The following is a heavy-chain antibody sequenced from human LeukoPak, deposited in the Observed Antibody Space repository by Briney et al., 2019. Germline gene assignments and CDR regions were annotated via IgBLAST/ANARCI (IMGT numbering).Heavy chain of an antibody. Sequence: PGGSLRLSCAASGFTFSNAWMSWVRQAPGKGLEWVGRIKSKTDGGTTDYAAPVEGRFTISRDDSKNTPYLQMNSLKTEDTAVYYCTTDTSVMITFGGVYWGQGTLVTVSS. D-gene: IGHD3-16*01. CDR1: GFTFSNAW. V-gene: IGHV3-15*01. CDR2: IKSKTDGGTT. CDR3: TTDTSVMITFGGVY. J-gene: IGHJ4*02.